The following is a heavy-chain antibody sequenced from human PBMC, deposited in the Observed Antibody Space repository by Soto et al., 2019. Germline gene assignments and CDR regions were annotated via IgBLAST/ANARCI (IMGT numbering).Heavy chain of an antibody. CDR3: ARGEGSSSWYQDTYYYYGMDV. CDR1: GFTFSSYW. CDR2: IKQDGSEK. D-gene: IGHD6-13*01. V-gene: IGHV3-7*03. J-gene: IGHJ6*02. Sequence: GGSLRLSCAASGFTFSSYWMSWVRQAPGKGLEWVANIKQDGSEKYYVDSVKGRFTISRDNAKNSLYLQMNSLRAEDTAVYYCARGEGSSSWYQDTYYYYGMDVWGQGTTVTVSS.